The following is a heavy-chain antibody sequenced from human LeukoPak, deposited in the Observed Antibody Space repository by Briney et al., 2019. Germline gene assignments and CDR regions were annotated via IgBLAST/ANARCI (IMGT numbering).Heavy chain of an antibody. CDR3: ARGWYSSSWYYFDY. J-gene: IGHJ4*02. D-gene: IGHD6-13*01. CDR2: IYTSGST. V-gene: IGHV4-4*07. Sequence: SETLSLTCTVSGGFINGYYWSWIRQPAGKGLEWIGRIYTSGSTNYNPSLKSRVTMSVDTSKNHFSLKLSSVTAADTAVYYCARGWYSSSWYYFDYWGQGTLVTVSS. CDR1: GGFINGYY.